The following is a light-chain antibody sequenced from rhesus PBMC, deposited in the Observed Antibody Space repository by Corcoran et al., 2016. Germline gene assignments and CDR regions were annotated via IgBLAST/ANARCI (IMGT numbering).Light chain of an antibody. V-gene: IGKV1-44*02. Sequence: DIQMTQSPSSLSASVGDRVTITCRASQTISIYLAWYQQKTGKVPKLLLYAASSLESGVPSRFSGSGAGTEFTLTSSSLQPEDFATYYCQQHNSHPWTFGQGTKVEIK. CDR1: QTISIY. J-gene: IGKJ1*01. CDR3: QQHNSHPWT. CDR2: AAS.